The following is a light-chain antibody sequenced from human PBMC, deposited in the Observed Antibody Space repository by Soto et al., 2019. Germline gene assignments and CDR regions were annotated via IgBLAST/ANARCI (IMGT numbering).Light chain of an antibody. V-gene: IGKV1-39*01. CDR2: AAS. J-gene: IGKJ5*01. Sequence: DIQMTQSPSSLSASVGDRVTITCRASESISRHLNWYQQKPGKAPKLLIYAASILQNGVPSRFSGSGSGTDFTLTISNLQPEDFATYYCQQSYSTLSITFGQGTRLQI. CDR1: ESISRH. CDR3: QQSYSTLSIT.